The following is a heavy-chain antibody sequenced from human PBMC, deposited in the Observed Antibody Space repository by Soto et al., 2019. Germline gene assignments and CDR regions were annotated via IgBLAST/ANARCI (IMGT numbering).Heavy chain of an antibody. CDR3: ARDIAAAGPEPDY. Sequence: EVQLVESGGGLVKPGGSLRLSCAASGFTFSSYSMNWVRQAPGKGLEWVSSISSSSSYIYYADSVKGRFTISRDNAKNSLYLQMNSLRAEDTAVYYCARDIAAAGPEPDYWGQGTLVTVSS. J-gene: IGHJ4*02. V-gene: IGHV3-21*01. CDR1: GFTFSSYS. D-gene: IGHD6-25*01. CDR2: ISSSSSYI.